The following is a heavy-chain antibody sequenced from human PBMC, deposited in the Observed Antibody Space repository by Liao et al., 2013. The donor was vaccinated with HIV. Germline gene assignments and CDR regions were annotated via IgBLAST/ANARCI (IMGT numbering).Heavy chain of an antibody. V-gene: IGHV4-34*01. J-gene: IGHJ4*02. CDR1: GGSFSGYY. CDR2: IDHSGST. Sequence: QVQLQQWGAGLLKPSETLSLTCAVYGGSFSGYYWSWIRQPPGKGLEWIGEIDHSGSTKYNPSLRSRVTFSVDTSKNQVSLKLSSVTADDTAVYYCAREQEAVSGTRKFDYWAREPWSPSPQ. D-gene: IGHD6-19*01. CDR3: AREQEAVSGTRKFDY.